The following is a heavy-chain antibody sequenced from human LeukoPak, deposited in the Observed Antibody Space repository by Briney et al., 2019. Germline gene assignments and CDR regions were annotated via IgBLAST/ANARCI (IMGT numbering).Heavy chain of an antibody. D-gene: IGHD3-9*01. CDR3: PRDSKTGYAYYYYYYGMDV. Sequence: SETLSLTCAVYGGSFSGYYWSWISQPPGKGLEWIGEINHSGSTNYNPSLKSRVTISVDTSKNQFSLKLSSVTAADTAVYYCPRDSKTGYAYYYYYYGMDVWGQGTTVTVSS. J-gene: IGHJ6*02. CDR2: INHSGST. CDR1: GGSFSGYY. V-gene: IGHV4-34*01.